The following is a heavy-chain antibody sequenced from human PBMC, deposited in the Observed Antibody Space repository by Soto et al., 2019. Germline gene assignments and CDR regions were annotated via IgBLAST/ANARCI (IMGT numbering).Heavy chain of an antibody. CDR2: INHSGST. V-gene: IGHV4-34*01. CDR3: AREQWLAPGY. D-gene: IGHD6-19*01. Sequence: SLTMPLPCAVYGGPFSGYYWSCIRQHQGKGLEWIGEINHSGSTNYNPSLKSRVTISVDTSKNQFSLKLRSVTAADTAVYYCAREQWLAPGYWGQGTLVTVSS. CDR1: GGPFSGYY. J-gene: IGHJ4*02.